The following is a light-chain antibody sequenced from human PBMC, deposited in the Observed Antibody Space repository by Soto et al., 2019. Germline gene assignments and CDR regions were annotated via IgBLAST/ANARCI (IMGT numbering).Light chain of an antibody. V-gene: IGLV2-8*01. CDR2: EVT. CDR1: SSDVGGYNS. J-gene: IGLJ1*01. Sequence: QSALTQPPSASGSPGQSATISCTGTSSDVGGYNSVSWFQQRPGKAPKLLIYEVTKRPSGVPVRFSGSKSGNTASLTVSGLQAEDEADYYCSSHSGSSNFYVFETGTKLTVL. CDR3: SSHSGSSNFYV.